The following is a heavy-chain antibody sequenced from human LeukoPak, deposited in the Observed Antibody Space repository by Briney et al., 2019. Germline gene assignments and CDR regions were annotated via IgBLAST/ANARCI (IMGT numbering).Heavy chain of an antibody. V-gene: IGHV4-34*01. CDR1: GGSFSGYY. CDR2: INHSGST. CDR3: ASLSNRYSSYGY. J-gene: IGHJ4*02. Sequence: SETLSLTCAVYGGSFSGYYWSWIRQPPGKGLEWIGEINHSGSTNYNPSLKSRVTISVDTSKNQFSLKLSSVTAADTAVYYCASLSNRYSSYGYWGQGTLVTVSS. D-gene: IGHD6-13*01.